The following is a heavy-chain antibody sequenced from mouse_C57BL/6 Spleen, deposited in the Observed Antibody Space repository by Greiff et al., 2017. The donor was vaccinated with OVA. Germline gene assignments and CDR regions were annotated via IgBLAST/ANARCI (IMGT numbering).Heavy chain of an antibody. CDR2: IDPETGGT. CDR3: TPLDGDYGAY. J-gene: IGHJ3*01. CDR1: GYTFTDYE. V-gene: IGHV1-15*01. Sequence: VQLQESGAELVRPGASVTLSCKASGYTFTDYEMHWVKQTPVHGLEWIGAIDPETGGTAYNQKFKGKAILTADKSSSTAYMELRSLTSEDSAVYYGTPLDGDYGAYWGQGTLVTVSA. D-gene: IGHD2-13*01.